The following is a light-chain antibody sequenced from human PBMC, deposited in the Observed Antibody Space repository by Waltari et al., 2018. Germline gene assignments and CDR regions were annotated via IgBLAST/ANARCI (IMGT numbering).Light chain of an antibody. V-gene: IGLV2-14*03. CDR3: SSYTRSTTVI. CDR2: DVS. J-gene: IGLJ2*01. CDR1: DSDIGAYHY. Sequence: HSALTQPASASGSPGHSITISCTGTDSDIGAYHYVPWYQQHPGKAPKLLLYDVSDRPSGISDHFSGSKSGNTASLTISGLQAEDAADYYCSSYTRSTTVIFGGGTKLTVL.